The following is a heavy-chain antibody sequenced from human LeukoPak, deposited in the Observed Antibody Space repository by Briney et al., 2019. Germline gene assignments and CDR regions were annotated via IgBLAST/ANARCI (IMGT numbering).Heavy chain of an antibody. D-gene: IGHD6-19*01. CDR1: GFTFSSYA. J-gene: IGHJ5*02. Sequence: GGSLRLSCAASGFTFSSYALSWVRQAPGKGLEWVSAISGSGGSTYYADSVKGRFTISRDNSKNTLYLQMNSLRAEDTAVYYCARGKSSGWYLGAWGGHNWFDPWGQGTLVTVSS. V-gene: IGHV3-23*01. CDR2: ISGSGGST. CDR3: ARGKSSGWYLGAWGGHNWFDP.